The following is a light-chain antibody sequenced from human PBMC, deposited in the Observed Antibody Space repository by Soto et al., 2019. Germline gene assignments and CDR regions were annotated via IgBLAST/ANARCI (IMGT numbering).Light chain of an antibody. CDR2: DVT. CDR1: SSDVGGYDH. Sequence: QSAPTQPRSVSGSPGQSVTISCTGTSSDVGGYDHVSWYQHSPGKAPKLIIFDVTERPSGVPDRFSGSKSGNTASLTISGLQAEDEGDYYCCSYAGAYIFVVFGGGTKETVL. V-gene: IGLV2-11*01. CDR3: CSYAGAYIFVV. J-gene: IGLJ2*01.